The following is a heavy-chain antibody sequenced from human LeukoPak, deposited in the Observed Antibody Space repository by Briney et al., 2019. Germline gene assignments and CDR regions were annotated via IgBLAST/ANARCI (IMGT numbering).Heavy chain of an antibody. Sequence: SETLSLTCAVYGGSFSGNYWSWVRQPPGKGLEWIGEMNHRGSTNYNPSLKSRVTISIDTSKNQFFLKLNSLTAAGTAVYYCARVPESVGINYFDNWGQGTLVTVSS. CDR3: ARVPESVGINYFDN. CDR1: GGSFSGNY. V-gene: IGHV4-34*01. D-gene: IGHD3-3*02. CDR2: MNHRGST. J-gene: IGHJ4*02.